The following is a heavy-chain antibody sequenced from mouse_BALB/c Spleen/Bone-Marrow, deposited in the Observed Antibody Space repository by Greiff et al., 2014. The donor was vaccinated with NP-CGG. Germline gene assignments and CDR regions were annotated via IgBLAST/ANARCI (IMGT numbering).Heavy chain of an antibody. CDR3: ARRGNWDGRAAMDY. J-gene: IGHJ4*01. CDR1: GFTFSSYG. D-gene: IGHD4-1*01. CDR2: INSGGVNT. Sequence: EVQVVESGGDLVKPGGSLKLSCAASGFTFSSYGMSWVRQTPDKRLERVATINSGGVNTYYVDSVKGQFTISRDNAKNTLYLQMSSLKSEDTAMYHCARRGNWDGRAAMDYWGQGTSVTVSS. V-gene: IGHV5-6*01.